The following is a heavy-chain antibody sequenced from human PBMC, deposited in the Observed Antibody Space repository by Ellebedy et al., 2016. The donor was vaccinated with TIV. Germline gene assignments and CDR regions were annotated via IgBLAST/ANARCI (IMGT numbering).Heavy chain of an antibody. J-gene: IGHJ6*03. CDR1: GYTFTSFG. CDR3: ARVSVDVVIGYHYFYMDI. CDR2: ISAYNGDI. V-gene: IGHV1-18*01. D-gene: IGHD6-6*01. Sequence: ASVKVSXXASGYTFTSFGLSWVPQAPGQGLEWMGWISAYNGDINYAQNFQGRVAMTTDTATSTVYVDLRSLRSDDTAVYYCARVSVDVVIGYHYFYMDIWGKGTTVTVSS.